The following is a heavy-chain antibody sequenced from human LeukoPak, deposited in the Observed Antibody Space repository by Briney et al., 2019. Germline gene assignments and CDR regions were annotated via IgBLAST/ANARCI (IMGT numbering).Heavy chain of an antibody. CDR2: INHSGST. J-gene: IGHJ4*02. V-gene: IGHV4-34*01. CDR1: GGSFSGYY. CDR3: ATTSALVFDY. Sequence: SETLSLTCAVYGGSFSGYYWSWIRQPPGKGLEWIGEINHSGSTNYNPSLKSRVTISVDTSKNQFSLKLISVTAADTAVYYCATTSALVFDYWGQGTLVTVSS.